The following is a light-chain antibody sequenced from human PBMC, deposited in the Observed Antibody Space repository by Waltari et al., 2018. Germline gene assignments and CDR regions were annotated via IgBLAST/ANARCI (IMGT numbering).Light chain of an antibody. V-gene: IGKV4-1*01. CDR2: WAS. J-gene: IGKJ5*01. Sequence: VMTQSPDSLAVSLGERATINCKSSQTLLYSSNNKNYLAWYQQKPGQPPKLLIYWASARESGVPDRFSGSGSGTDFTLTISSLQAEDVAVYYCQQYYSTPPTFGQGTRLEIK. CDR3: QQYYSTPPT. CDR1: QTLLYSSNNKNY.